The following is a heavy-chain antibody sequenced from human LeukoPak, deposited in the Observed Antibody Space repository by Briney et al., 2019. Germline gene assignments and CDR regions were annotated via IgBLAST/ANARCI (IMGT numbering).Heavy chain of an antibody. CDR2: ISPASFYT. D-gene: IGHD2-2*01. CDR1: GFTFSDYY. Sequence: KPGGSLRLSCAASGFTFSDYYMSWIRQAPGKGLEWVSYISPASFYTNYADSVKGRFTISRDNAKNSLYLQINSLRAEDTAVYYCASASVSCSSTNCFAYWGQGIRVTVSS. J-gene: IGHJ4*02. CDR3: ASASVSCSSTNCFAY. V-gene: IGHV3-11*03.